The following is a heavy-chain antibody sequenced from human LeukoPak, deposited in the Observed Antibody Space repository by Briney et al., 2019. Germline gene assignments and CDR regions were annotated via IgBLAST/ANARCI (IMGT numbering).Heavy chain of an antibody. CDR2: IIPIFGTA. D-gene: IGHD1-26*01. CDR1: GGTFSSYA. J-gene: IGHJ4*02. V-gene: IGHV1-69*13. CDR3: TLNYMGDWLQVGAKPPRSFDY. Sequence: ASVKVSCKASGGTFSSYAISWVRQAPGQGLEWMGGIIPIFGTANYAQKFQGRVTITADESTSTAYMELSSLRSEDTAVYYCTLNYMGDWLQVGAKPPRSFDYWGQGTLVTVSS.